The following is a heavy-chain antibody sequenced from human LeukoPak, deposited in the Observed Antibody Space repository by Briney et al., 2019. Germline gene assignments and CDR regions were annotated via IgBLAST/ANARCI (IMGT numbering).Heavy chain of an antibody. V-gene: IGHV3-21*01. CDR3: ARVDRGSYLMFYYVDY. Sequence: PGGTLRLSCEASGFTFRSHGMNWARQAPGKGLEWVSGISPRGDITYYADSVKGRFTISRDNAKNSLYLQMNSLRAEDTAVYYCARVDRGSYLMFYYVDYWGQGTLVTVSS. D-gene: IGHD1-26*01. CDR2: ISPRGDIT. CDR1: GFTFRSHG. J-gene: IGHJ4*02.